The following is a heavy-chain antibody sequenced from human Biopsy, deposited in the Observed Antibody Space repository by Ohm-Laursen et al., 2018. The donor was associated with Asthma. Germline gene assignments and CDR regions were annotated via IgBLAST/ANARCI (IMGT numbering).Heavy chain of an antibody. J-gene: IGHJ6*02. CDR3: ARRYNWNGMDV. V-gene: IGHV7-4-1*02. Sequence: ASVTVSCKVSGYTLTSYGMNWVRQAPGQGLEWMGWMNTNTGNPTYAQGFTGRFVFSLDTSVSTAYLQISSLKAEDTAVYYCARRYNWNGMDVWGQGTTVTVSS. CDR1: GYTLTSYG. D-gene: IGHD1-20*01. CDR2: MNTNTGNP.